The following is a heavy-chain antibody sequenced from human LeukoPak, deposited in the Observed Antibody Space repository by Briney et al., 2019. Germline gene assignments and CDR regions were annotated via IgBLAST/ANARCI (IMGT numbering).Heavy chain of an antibody. Sequence: ASVKVSCKASGGTFSSYATSWVRQAPGQGLEWMGGVIPIFGTANYAQKLQGRVTMTTDTSTSTAYMELMSLRSDDTAVYYCARDSIVGASRSFDYWGQGTLVTVSS. D-gene: IGHD1-26*01. J-gene: IGHJ4*02. CDR1: GGTFSSYA. CDR3: ARDSIVGASRSFDY. CDR2: VIPIFGTA. V-gene: IGHV1-69*05.